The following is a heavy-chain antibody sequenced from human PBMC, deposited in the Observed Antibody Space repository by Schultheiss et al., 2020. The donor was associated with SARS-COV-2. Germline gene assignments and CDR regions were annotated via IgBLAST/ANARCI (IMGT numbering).Heavy chain of an antibody. V-gene: IGHV3-9*01. CDR1: GFTFDDYA. J-gene: IGHJ4*02. CDR3: AKDGGYDWIDY. D-gene: IGHD5-12*01. Sequence: GGSLRLSCAASGFTFDDYAMHWVRQAPGKGLEWVSGISWNGGSIGYADSVKGRFTISRDNAKNSLYLQMNSLRAEDTAVYYCAKDGGYDWIDYWGQGTLVTVSS. CDR2: ISWNGGSI.